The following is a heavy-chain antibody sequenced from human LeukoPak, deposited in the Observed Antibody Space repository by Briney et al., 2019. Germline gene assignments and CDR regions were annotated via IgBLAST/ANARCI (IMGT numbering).Heavy chain of an antibody. V-gene: IGHV1-8*02. D-gene: IGHD1-26*01. CDR3: ARGSWELLGGGNNWFDP. CDR1: GYTFTSYY. J-gene: IGHJ5*02. Sequence: ASVKVSCKASGYTFTSYYMHWVRQAPGQGLEWMGWMNPNSGNTGYAQKFQGRVTMTRNTSISTAYMELSSLRSEDTAVYYCARGSWELLGGGNNWFDPWGQGTLVTVSS. CDR2: MNPNSGNT.